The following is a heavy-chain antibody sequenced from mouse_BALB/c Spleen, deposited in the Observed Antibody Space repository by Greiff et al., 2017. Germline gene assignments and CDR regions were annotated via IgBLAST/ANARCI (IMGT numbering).Heavy chain of an antibody. CDR3: ARLTTAIMDY. CDR1: GYSITSGYY. Sequence: EVQLQESGPGLVKPSQSLSLTCSVTGYSITSGYYWNWIRQFPGNKLEWMGYISYDGSNNYNPSLKNRISITRDTSKNQFFLKLNSVTTEDTATYYCARLTTAIMDYWGQGTSVTVSS. CDR2: ISYDGSN. D-gene: IGHD1-2*01. J-gene: IGHJ4*01. V-gene: IGHV3-6*02.